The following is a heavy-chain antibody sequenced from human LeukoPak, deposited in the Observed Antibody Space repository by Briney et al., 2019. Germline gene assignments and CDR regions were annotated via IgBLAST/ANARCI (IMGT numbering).Heavy chain of an antibody. D-gene: IGHD5-24*01. Sequence: PGGSLRLSCAASGFTFSNHWMHWVRQVPGKGLVWVSRIDGGGSSTSYADSVKGRFSISRDNAKTTLYLQMNSLRAEDTAIYYCTRVGYIDEGIDYWGQGTLVTVSS. J-gene: IGHJ4*02. V-gene: IGHV3-74*01. CDR2: IDGGGSST. CDR3: TRVGYIDEGIDY. CDR1: GFTFSNHW.